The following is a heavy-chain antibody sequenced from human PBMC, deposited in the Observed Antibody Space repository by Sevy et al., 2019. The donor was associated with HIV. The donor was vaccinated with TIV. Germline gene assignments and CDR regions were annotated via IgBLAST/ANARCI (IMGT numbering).Heavy chain of an antibody. CDR2: INPNSGGT. CDR3: ARERVYCSGGSCKPGGWFDP. J-gene: IGHJ5*02. D-gene: IGHD2-15*01. CDR1: GYTFTGYY. V-gene: IGHV1-2*02. Sequence: ASVKVSCKASGYTFTGYYMHWVRQAPGQGLERMGWINPNSGGTNYAQKFQGRVTMTRDTSISTAYMELSRLRSDDTAVYYCARERVYCSGGSCKPGGWFDPWGQGTLVTVSS.